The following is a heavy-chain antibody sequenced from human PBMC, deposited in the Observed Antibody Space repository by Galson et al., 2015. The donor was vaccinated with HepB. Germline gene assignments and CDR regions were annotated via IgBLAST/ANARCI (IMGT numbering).Heavy chain of an antibody. J-gene: IGHJ6*02. D-gene: IGHD2-2*01. V-gene: IGHV1-69*13. Sequence: SVKVSCKASGGTFSSYAISWMRQAPGQGLEWMGGIIPIFGTANYAQKFQGRVTITADESTSTAYMELSSLRSEDTAVYYCARADIVVVPAAIETNYYYYGMDVWGQGTTVTVSS. CDR3: ARADIVVVPAAIETNYYYYGMDV. CDR1: GGTFSSYA. CDR2: IIPIFGTA.